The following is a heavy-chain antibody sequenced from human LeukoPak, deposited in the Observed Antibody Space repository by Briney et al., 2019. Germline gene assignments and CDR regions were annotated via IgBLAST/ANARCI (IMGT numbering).Heavy chain of an antibody. D-gene: IGHD3-3*01. CDR3: AGLGGGTIFGVVHYYYYMDV. CDR2: IYPGDSDT. V-gene: IGHV5-51*01. J-gene: IGHJ6*03. CDR1: GYSFTSYW. Sequence: GASLQISCKGSGYSFTSYWIGWVRQLPGKGLEWMGIIYPGDSDTRYSPSFQGQVTISADKSISTAYLQWSSLKASDTAMYYCAGLGGGTIFGVVHYYYYMDVWGKGTTVTVSS.